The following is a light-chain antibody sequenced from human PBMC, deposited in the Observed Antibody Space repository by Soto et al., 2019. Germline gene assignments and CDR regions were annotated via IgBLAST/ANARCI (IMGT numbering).Light chain of an antibody. CDR1: QTISTS. V-gene: IGKV1-5*03. J-gene: IGKJ2*01. CDR3: QKYNSPKDI. Sequence: DVQMTQSPSTLSASVGDRVTITCRASQTISTSLAWYQQKPGNAPKLLIYKASILESGVPSRFSGSGSGTEFTLTISALQPADFETYYCQKYNSPKDIFGQGPNLEIK. CDR2: KAS.